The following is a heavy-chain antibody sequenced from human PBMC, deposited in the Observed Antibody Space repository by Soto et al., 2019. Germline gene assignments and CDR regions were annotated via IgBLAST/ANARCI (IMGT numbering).Heavy chain of an antibody. CDR2: ISGSGVST. D-gene: IGHD2-15*01. CDR3: AKDRKGSYCSGGTCYSVDY. Sequence: EVQLLESGGGLVQPGGPLRVPGAASGFTLGTYVMTWVRQAPGKAREWGSVISGSGVSTNYADPGKARFTISRDNTKNTLYLQMNSLRVEDTVVYYCAKDRKGSYCSGGTCYSVDYWGQGALVTVPS. CDR1: GFTLGTYV. J-gene: IGHJ4*02. V-gene: IGHV3-23*01.